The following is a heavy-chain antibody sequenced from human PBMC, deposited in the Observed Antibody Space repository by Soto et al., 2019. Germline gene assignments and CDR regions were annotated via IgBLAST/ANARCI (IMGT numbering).Heavy chain of an antibody. Sequence: PGGSLRLSCAASGFTFSSYSMNWVRQAPGKGLEWVSYISSSSSTIYYADSVKGRFTISRDNAKNSLYLQMNSLRDEDTAVYYCAGDTLLEWLSNFDYWGQGTLVTVSS. V-gene: IGHV3-48*02. CDR2: ISSSSSTI. CDR3: AGDTLLEWLSNFDY. D-gene: IGHD3-3*01. J-gene: IGHJ4*02. CDR1: GFTFSSYS.